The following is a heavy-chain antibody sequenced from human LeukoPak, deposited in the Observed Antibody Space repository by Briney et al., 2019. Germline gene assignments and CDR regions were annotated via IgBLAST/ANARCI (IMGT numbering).Heavy chain of an antibody. Sequence: GGSLRLSCAAPGFTFSNYWMHWVRQVPGKGLVWVSHLNPDGTNTYYADSVKGRFTVSRDNARNTLYLQMNNLRAEDTAVYYCVGSHVAAYWGQGTLVTVSS. V-gene: IGHV3-74*01. CDR2: LNPDGTNT. CDR3: VGSHVAAY. CDR1: GFTFSNYW. D-gene: IGHD3-10*01. J-gene: IGHJ4*02.